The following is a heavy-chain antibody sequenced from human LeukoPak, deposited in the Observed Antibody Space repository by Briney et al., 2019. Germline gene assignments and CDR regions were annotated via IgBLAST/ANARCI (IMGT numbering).Heavy chain of an antibody. CDR3: AKDAYGRATFFYYMDV. V-gene: IGHV3-9*01. Sequence: PGGSLRLSCAGSGFTFDDYAMRWVRQTPGKGLEWVAGISWNSGNIAYADFVGGRFTIFSDNAKNSLSLQMNRLSDEDTAVYYCAKDAYGRATFFYYMDVWSKGTTVTVSS. J-gene: IGHJ6*03. D-gene: IGHD2/OR15-2a*01. CDR1: GFTFDDYA. CDR2: ISWNSGNI.